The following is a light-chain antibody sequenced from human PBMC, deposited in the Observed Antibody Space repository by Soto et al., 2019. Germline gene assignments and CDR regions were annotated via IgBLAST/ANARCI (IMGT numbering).Light chain of an antibody. J-gene: IGKJ1*01. V-gene: IGKV3-15*01. CDR2: GAS. Sequence: EIVMTQSPATLSVAPGERVTFSCRASQGVSRKLAWYQHKPGQAPRLLISGASTGATGIPARFSGSGSGTEFTLTISSLQPDDFATYYCQQYNSYSTFGQGTKVEIK. CDR1: QGVSRK. CDR3: QQYNSYST.